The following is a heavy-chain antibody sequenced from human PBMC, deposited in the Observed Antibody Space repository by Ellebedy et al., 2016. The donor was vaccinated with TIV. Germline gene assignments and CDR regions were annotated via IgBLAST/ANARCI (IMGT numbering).Heavy chain of an antibody. CDR2: IYYIGST. CDR1: VGSIRSYY. Sequence: MPSETLSLTCTVSVGSIRSYYWSWIRQPPGKGLEWIGYIYYIGSTNYNPSLKSRVTMSVDTSKTQFSLKLSSVTAADTAVYYCARVGRYFDWLYYDYWGQGTLVTVSS. V-gene: IGHV4-59*01. J-gene: IGHJ4*02. CDR3: ARVGRYFDWLYYDY. D-gene: IGHD3-9*01.